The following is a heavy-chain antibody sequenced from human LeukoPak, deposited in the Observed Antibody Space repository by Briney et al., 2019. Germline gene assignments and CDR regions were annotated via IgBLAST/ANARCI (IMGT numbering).Heavy chain of an antibody. D-gene: IGHD6-6*01. Sequence: GGSLRLSCAASGFTFSSYNMNWVRQAPGKGLEWVSSISSSSYIYYADSVRGRFTISRDNAKNSLYLQMNSLRAEDTAVYYCARGSFSGSSLHFDSWGQGTLVTVSS. CDR2: ISSSSYI. J-gene: IGHJ4*02. V-gene: IGHV3-21*01. CDR1: GFTFSSYN. CDR3: ARGSFSGSSLHFDS.